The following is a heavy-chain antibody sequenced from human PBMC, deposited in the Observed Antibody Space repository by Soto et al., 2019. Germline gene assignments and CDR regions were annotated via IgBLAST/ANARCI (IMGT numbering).Heavy chain of an antibody. V-gene: IGHV3-48*01. J-gene: IGHJ2*01. CDR2: ISSSSSTV. Sequence: EVQVEESGGGLVQPGGSLRLACAASGFQFSSYSMNWVRQAPGKGLEWVSYISSSSSTVYYADSVKGRFTMSRDNAKKSLYLQMNSLRAEDTAVYHCARVDSYWYFDLWGRGTLVTVSS. CDR3: ARVDSYWYFDL. CDR1: GFQFSSYS. D-gene: IGHD2-2*03.